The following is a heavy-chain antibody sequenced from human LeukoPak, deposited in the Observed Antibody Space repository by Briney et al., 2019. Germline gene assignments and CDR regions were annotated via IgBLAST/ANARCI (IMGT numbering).Heavy chain of an antibody. CDR3: ARDGRGSTSLDN. V-gene: IGHV4-59*12. D-gene: IGHD6-6*01. CDR2: MYYSGST. J-gene: IGHJ4*02. Sequence: PSETLSLTCTVSGASFSTYYWSWIRQPPGKGLERIGYMYYSGSTNYNPSLKSRVTISVDTSKNQFSLKLSSVTAADTAVYYCARDGRGSTSLDNWGQGILVTVSS. CDR1: GASFSTYY.